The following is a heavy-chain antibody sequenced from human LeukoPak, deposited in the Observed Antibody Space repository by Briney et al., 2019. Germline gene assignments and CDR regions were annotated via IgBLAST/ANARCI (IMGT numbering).Heavy chain of an antibody. V-gene: IGHV1-2*02. D-gene: IGHD6-13*01. CDR1: GGTFSSYA. CDR2: INPNSGGT. CDR3: AKGGTSAAAAHGDY. Sequence: ASVKVSCKASGGTFSSYAISWVRQAPGQGLEWMGWINPNSGGTNYAQKFQGRVTMTRDTSISTAYMELSRLRSDDTAVYYCAKGGTSAAAAHGDYWGQGTLVTVSS. J-gene: IGHJ4*02.